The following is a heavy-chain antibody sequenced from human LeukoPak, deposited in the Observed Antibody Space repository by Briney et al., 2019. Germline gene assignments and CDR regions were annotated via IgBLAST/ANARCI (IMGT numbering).Heavy chain of an antibody. CDR2: IYYSGST. D-gene: IGHD3-22*01. Sequence: PSETLSLTCTVSGGSISSHYWSWIRQPPGKGLEWIGCIYYSGSTNYNPSLRSRVTISVDTSKNQFSLKLSSVTAADTAVYYCARHYDSSGYYRGDAFDIWGQGTVVTVSS. CDR1: GGSISSHY. V-gene: IGHV4-59*08. CDR3: ARHYDSSGYYRGDAFDI. J-gene: IGHJ3*02.